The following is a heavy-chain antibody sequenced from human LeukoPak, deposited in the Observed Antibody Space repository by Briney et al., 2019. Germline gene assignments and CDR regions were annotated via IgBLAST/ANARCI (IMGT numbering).Heavy chain of an antibody. CDR3: ARGSRYSSGWYDY. J-gene: IGHJ4*02. V-gene: IGHV3-21*01. CDR1: GFTFSSYS. CDR2: ISSSSSYI. Sequence: GGSLRLSCAASGFTFSSYSMNWVRQAPGEGLEWVSSISSSSSYIYYADSVKGRFTISRDNAKNSLYLQMNSLRAEDTAVYYCARGSRYSSGWYDYWGQGTLVTVSS. D-gene: IGHD6-19*01.